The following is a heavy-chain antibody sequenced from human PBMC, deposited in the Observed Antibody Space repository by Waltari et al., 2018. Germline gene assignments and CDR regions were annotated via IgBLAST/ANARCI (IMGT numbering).Heavy chain of an antibody. CDR3: ARRGYDSRGYDAFDI. V-gene: IGHV4-39*01. J-gene: IGHJ3*02. D-gene: IGHD3-22*01. CDR1: GGSISSSSYY. Sequence: QLQLQESGPGLVKPSETLSLTCTVSGGSISSSSYYWGWIRQPPGKGLEWIGSIYYSGSTDYNPSRKSRVTISVDTSKNQFSLKLSSVTAADTAVYYCARRGYDSRGYDAFDIWGQGTMVTVSS. CDR2: IYYSGST.